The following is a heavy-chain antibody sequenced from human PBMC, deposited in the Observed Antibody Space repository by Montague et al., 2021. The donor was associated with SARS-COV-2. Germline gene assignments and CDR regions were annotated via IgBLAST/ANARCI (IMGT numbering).Heavy chain of an antibody. Sequence: SETLSLTCAVSGGSISSSSYYWGWIRQPPGKGLEWIGSIYYSGSTYYSPSLKSRVTISVDTSKNQFSLKLSSVTAADTAVCYCARPVSYYDILSSSTNWFDPWGQGTLVTVSS. CDR2: IYYSGST. CDR3: ARPVSYYDILSSSTNWFDP. CDR1: GGSISSSSYY. V-gene: IGHV4-39*01. J-gene: IGHJ5*02. D-gene: IGHD3-9*01.